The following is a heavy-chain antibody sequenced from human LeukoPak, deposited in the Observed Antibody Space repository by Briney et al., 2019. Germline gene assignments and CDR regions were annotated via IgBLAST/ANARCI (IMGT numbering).Heavy chain of an antibody. CDR3: ARPLAALRFWAFDI. D-gene: IGHD3-3*01. CDR2: IYPGDSDT. V-gene: IGHV5-51*01. Sequence: GESLKISCKGSGYSFTTYWTGWVRQLPGKGLEWMGIIYPGDSDTRYSPSFQGQVTISADKSISTAYLQWNSLKASDTAMYYCARPLAALRFWAFDIWGQGTMVTVSS. J-gene: IGHJ3*02. CDR1: GYSFTTYW.